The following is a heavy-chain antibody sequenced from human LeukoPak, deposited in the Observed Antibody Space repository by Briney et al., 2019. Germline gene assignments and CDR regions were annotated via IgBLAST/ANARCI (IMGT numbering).Heavy chain of an antibody. CDR3: ARRGFGSGSYLDS. V-gene: IGHV1-2*02. CDR2: INPSGGT. Sequence: ASVKVSFKASGNTLTVYYLHWVRQAPGQGREWMGWINPSGGTNHAQKFQGRVTTTSDTSISTAYMELSRLISDDTSVHYCARRGFGSGSYLDSWGQGSLLTV. CDR1: GNTLTVYY. D-gene: IGHD3-10*01. J-gene: IGHJ4*02.